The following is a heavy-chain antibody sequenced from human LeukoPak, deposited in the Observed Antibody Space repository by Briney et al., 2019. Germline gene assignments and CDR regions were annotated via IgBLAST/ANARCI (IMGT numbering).Heavy chain of an antibody. J-gene: IGHJ4*02. CDR2: ISYDGSNK. Sequence: GGSLRLSCAASGFTFSGYPIHWVRQAPGKGLEWVAVISYDGSNKYYADSVKGRFTISRDNSKNTLYLQMNSLRAEDTAVYYCAKDLRIAVAGMALWGQGTLVTVSS. V-gene: IGHV3-30-3*02. CDR1: GFTFSGYP. CDR3: AKDLRIAVAGMAL. D-gene: IGHD6-19*01.